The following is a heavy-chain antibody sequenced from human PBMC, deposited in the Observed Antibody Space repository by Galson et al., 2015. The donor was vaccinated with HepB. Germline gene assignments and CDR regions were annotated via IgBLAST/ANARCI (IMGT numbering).Heavy chain of an antibody. CDR2: IKQDGSEK. J-gene: IGHJ4*02. D-gene: IGHD2-2*01. V-gene: IGHV3-7*01. CDR3: ARVGTWKVTETLVVPVAIEE. Sequence: SLRLSCAASGFTFSTHWMSWVRQAPGKGLEWVANIKQDGSEKYYVGSVMGRFTISRDNAKNSLYLQMNSLRAEDSAVYYCARVGTWKVTETLVVPVAIEEWGQGTLVTVSS. CDR1: GFTFSTHW.